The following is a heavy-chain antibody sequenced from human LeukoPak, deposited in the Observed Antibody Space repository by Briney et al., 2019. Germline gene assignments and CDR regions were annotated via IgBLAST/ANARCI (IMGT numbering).Heavy chain of an antibody. CDR1: GYTFTGYY. D-gene: IGHD6-6*01. Sequence: ASVKLSCKASGYTFTGYYMHWVRQAPGQGLEGMGWINPNSGGTNYAQKFQGRVTMTRDTSISTAYMELSRLRSDDTAVYYCARVGVAARPYIFDYWGQGTLVTVSS. CDR2: INPNSGGT. CDR3: ARVGVAARPYIFDY. V-gene: IGHV1-2*02. J-gene: IGHJ4*02.